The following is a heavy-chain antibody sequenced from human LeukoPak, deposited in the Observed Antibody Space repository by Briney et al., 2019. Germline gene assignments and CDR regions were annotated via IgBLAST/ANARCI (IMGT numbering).Heavy chain of an antibody. V-gene: IGHV4-39*01. J-gene: IGHJ5*02. CDR2: IYYSGST. D-gene: IGHD6-13*01. CDR1: GGSISSSSYY. CDR3: ARRRGSSSWYGWFDP. Sequence: SETLSLTCTVSGGSISSSSYYWGWIRQPPGKGLEWIGSIYYSGSTYYNPSLKSRVTISVDTSKNQFSLKLSSVTAADTAVYYCARRRGSSSWYGWFDPWGQGTLVTVSS.